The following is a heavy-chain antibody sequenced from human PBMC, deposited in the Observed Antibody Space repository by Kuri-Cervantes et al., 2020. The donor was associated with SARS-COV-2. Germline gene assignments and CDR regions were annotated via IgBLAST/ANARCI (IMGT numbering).Heavy chain of an antibody. Sequence: GESLKISCATSGFTFGNYFMHWVRQRPGKGLEWVPLISWDGGSTYYADSVKGQFTISRDNSKDPLFLQMNSLRSEDTAFYYCSSGGSQREWYYWGQGTLVTVSS. V-gene: IGHV3-43*01. J-gene: IGHJ4*02. CDR3: SSGGSQREWYY. D-gene: IGHD3-16*01. CDR1: GFTFGNYF. CDR2: ISWDGGST.